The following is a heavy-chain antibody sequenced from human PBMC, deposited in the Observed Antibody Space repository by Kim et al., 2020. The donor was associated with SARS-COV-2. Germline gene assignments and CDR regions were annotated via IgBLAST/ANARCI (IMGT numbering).Heavy chain of an antibody. J-gene: IGHJ6*02. CDR1: GDSIGSSSYY. V-gene: IGHV4-39*01. CDR2: FSYSGNT. Sequence: SETLSLTCTVSGDSIGSSSYYWGWSRQPPGKGLEWIGCFSYSGNTYYNPSLKSRVTISADTSTNQFSLKLSSVTAADTAFYHCARVSRHTGWNGMDVWGQGTTVTVSS. CDR3: ARVSRHTGWNGMDV. D-gene: IGHD6-19*01.